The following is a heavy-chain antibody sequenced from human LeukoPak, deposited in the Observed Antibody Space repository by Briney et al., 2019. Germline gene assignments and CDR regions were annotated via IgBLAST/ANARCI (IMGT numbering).Heavy chain of an antibody. D-gene: IGHD6-19*01. J-gene: IGHJ4*02. CDR3: AHHLAVAGYFDY. V-gene: IGHV2-5*02. CDR1: GFSPGTSRVG. Sequence: ESGPTLVKPTQTLTLTCTFSGFSPGTSRVGVGWIRQPPGKALEWLAVIYWDDDKRYSPSLKSRLTITKDTSKNQVVLTMTNMDPVDTVRYYYAHHLAVAGYFDYWGQGTLVTVSS. CDR2: IYWDDDK.